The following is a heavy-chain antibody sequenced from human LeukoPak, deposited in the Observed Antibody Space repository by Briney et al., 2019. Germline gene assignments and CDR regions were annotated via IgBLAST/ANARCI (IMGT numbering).Heavy chain of an antibody. CDR2: IYYSGRT. J-gene: IGHJ5*02. Sequence: PSETLSLTCTVSGGSISRYYWSWFRQPPGKGLEGIGYIYYSGRTNYNPSLKSRVTISVDASKNQFSLKLSSVTAADTAVYYRARLGPTQTIVVVPAANWFDPWGQGTRVTVSS. CDR1: GGSISRYY. D-gene: IGHD2-2*01. V-gene: IGHV4-59*08. CDR3: ARLGPTQTIVVVPAANWFDP.